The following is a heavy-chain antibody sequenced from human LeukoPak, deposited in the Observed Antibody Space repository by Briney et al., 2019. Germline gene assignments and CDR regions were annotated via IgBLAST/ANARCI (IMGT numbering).Heavy chain of an antibody. V-gene: IGHV3-23*01. J-gene: IGHJ4*02. CDR3: ANLLNYYDSSGADY. CDR2: ISGSGGST. CDR1: GFTFSSYA. Sequence: GGSLRLSCAASGFTFSSYAMSWVRQAPGKGLEWVSAISGSGGSTYYADSVKGRFTISRDNSKNTLYLQMNSLRAEDTAVYYCANLLNYYDSSGADYWGQGTLVTVSS. D-gene: IGHD3-22*01.